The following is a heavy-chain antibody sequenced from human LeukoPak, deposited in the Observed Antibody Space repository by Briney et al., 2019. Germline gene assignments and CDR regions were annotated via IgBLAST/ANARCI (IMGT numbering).Heavy chain of an antibody. CDR2: IYYSGRT. CDR3: ARHIAAAGTVDY. J-gene: IGHJ4*02. CDR1: GGSISSYY. V-gene: IGHV4-59*08. Sequence: SQTLSLTCTVSGGSISSYYCSCIRQPPGKGLEWIRDIYYSGRTTYNPSLKGRVTISVDTSKNQFSLKLSSVPAADTAVYYCARHIAAAGTVDYWGQGTLVTVSS. D-gene: IGHD6-13*01.